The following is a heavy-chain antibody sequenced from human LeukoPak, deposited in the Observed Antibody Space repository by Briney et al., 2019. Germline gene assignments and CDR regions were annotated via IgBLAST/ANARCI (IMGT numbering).Heavy chain of an antibody. CDR1: GFTFSSYG. V-gene: IGHV3-30*02. CDR3: AKDLVGATPWFDP. CDR2: IRYDGSNK. J-gene: IGHJ5*02. D-gene: IGHD1-26*01. Sequence: SGGSLRLSCAASGFTFSSYGMHWVRQAPGKGLEWVAFIRYDGSNKYYADSVKGRFTISRDNSKNTLYLQMNSLRAEDTAVYYCAKDLVGATPWFDPWGQGTLVTVSS.